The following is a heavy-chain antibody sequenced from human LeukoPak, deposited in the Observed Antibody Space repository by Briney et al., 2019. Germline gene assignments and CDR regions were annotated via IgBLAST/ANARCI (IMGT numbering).Heavy chain of an antibody. CDR3: TREDGIAAAGTNGRYYYYGMDV. V-gene: IGHV1-46*01. CDR1: GYTFTSYY. J-gene: IGHJ6*02. CDR2: INPSGGST. Sequence: EASVKVSCKASGYTFTSYYMHWVRQAPGQGLEWMGVINPSGGSTSYAQKFQGRVTMTRDMSTSTVYMELSSLRSEDTAVYYCTREDGIAAAGTNGRYYYYGMDVWGQGTTVTVSS. D-gene: IGHD6-13*01.